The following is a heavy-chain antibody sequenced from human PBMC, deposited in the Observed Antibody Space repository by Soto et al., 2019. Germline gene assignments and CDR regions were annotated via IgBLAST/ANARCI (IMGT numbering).Heavy chain of an antibody. CDR2: MSGSGGHI. D-gene: IGHD4-4*01. CDR3: ARAVTQYFDS. V-gene: IGHV3-23*01. J-gene: IGHJ4*02. CDR1: GFSFNFYV. Sequence: GSLRLSCAASGFSFNFYVMTWVRQAPGKGLEWVSGMSGSGGHIYYADSVKGRFTVSRDNSNSTLYLQMNSLRAEDTAVYYCARAVTQYFDSWGQGTLVTVSS.